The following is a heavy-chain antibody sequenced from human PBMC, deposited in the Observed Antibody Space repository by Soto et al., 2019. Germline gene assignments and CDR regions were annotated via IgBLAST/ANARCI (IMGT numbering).Heavy chain of an antibody. CDR1: GFTFNNYG. CDR3: AREYAIAYRLDY. J-gene: IGHJ4*02. V-gene: IGHV3-30*03. CDR2: ISSDGNNE. Sequence: QVQLVESGGGVVQPGRSLRLSCAASGFTFNNYGVHWVRQAPGKGLEWVAFISSDGNNEYYAGSVKGRFTISRDNSKTTQYLQMNSLGDDATAVYYCAREYAIAYRLDYWGQGTQVTVSS.